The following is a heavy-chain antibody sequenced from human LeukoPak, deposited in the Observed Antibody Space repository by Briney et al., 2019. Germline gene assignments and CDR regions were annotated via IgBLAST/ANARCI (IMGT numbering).Heavy chain of an antibody. Sequence: SETLSLTCTVSGYSISSGYYWGWVRQPPGKGLEWIGSMFYTGSTYYNPSLRPRVTLSVDTSKNQLSLNLKSGTAADTAVYFCARLLLGSTVIDYWGQGALVIVSS. V-gene: IGHV4-38-2*02. D-gene: IGHD2-8*02. CDR2: MFYTGST. CDR3: ARLLLGSTVIDY. CDR1: GYSISSGYY. J-gene: IGHJ4*02.